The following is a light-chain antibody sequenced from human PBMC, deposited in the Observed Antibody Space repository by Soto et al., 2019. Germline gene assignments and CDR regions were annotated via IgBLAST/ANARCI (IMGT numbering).Light chain of an antibody. V-gene: IGKV1-5*01. CDR3: QQYNSYSQT. Sequence: DIQMTQSPSTLSASVGDRVTITCRASQSISSWLAWYQQKPGKAPKLLIYDASSLESGVPSRFSGGGSGKEFTLPISSLQPNDFETYYCQQYNSYSQTFGQGTKV. CDR1: QSISSW. J-gene: IGKJ1*01. CDR2: DAS.